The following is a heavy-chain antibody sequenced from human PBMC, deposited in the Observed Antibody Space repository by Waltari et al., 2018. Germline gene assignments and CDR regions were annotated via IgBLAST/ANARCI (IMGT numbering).Heavy chain of an antibody. V-gene: IGHV4-59*01. Sequence: QVLLQESGPGLVKPSETLSLTCTVSGGSISGYYWNWIRQPPGKGLEWIGYIYYSGSTNYNPSLKSRVTISVDTSKNQFSLKLSSVTAADTAVYYCAKDHRDDSSSWYFEGDYWGQGTLVTVSS. J-gene: IGHJ4*02. CDR1: GGSISGYY. CDR3: AKDHRDDSSSWYFEGDY. CDR2: IYYSGST. D-gene: IGHD6-13*01.